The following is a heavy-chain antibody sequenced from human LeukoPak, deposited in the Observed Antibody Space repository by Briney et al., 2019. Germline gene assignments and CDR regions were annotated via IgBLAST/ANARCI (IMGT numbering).Heavy chain of an antibody. CDR2: VGPEDGET. CDR1: GYTFTDYY. CDR3: ATSSGYHTSNYYYYYMDV. J-gene: IGHJ6*03. V-gene: IGHV1-69-2*01. Sequence: ASVKVSCKVSGYTFTDYYMHWVQQAPGKGLEWMGIVGPEDGETIYAEKFQGRVTITADTSTDTAYMELSSLRSEDTAVYYCATSSGYHTSNYYYYYMDVWGKGTTVAVPS. D-gene: IGHD3-3*01.